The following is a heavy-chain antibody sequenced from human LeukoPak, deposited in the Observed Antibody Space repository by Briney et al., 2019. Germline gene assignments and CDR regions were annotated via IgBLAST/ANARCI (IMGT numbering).Heavy chain of an antibody. CDR2: ISSSSSTI. J-gene: IGHJ4*02. D-gene: IGHD2-2*01. CDR3: ARMDWDIVVVPAAFFDY. Sequence: GGSLRLSCAASGFTFSSYSMNWVRQAPGKGLEWVSYISSSSSTIYYADSVKGRFTISRDNAKNSLYLRMNSLRAEDTAVYYCARMDWDIVVVPAAFFDYWGQGTLDTVSS. V-gene: IGHV3-48*01. CDR1: GFTFSSYS.